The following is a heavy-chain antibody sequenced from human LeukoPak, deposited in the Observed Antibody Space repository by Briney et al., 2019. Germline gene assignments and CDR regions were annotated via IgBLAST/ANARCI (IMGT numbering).Heavy chain of an antibody. V-gene: IGHV3-74*01. CDR1: GFIFSSYW. CDR2: INTDGSST. D-gene: IGHD6-13*01. CDR3: ARDFMYSVNCAGG. Sequence: GGSLRLSCAASGFIFSSYWMHWVRHAPGKGLAWVSRINTDGSSTSYADSVKGRFTISRDNAKNTLYLQMNSLRAEDKAVYYCARDFMYSVNCAGGWGQGTLVTVSS. J-gene: IGHJ4*02.